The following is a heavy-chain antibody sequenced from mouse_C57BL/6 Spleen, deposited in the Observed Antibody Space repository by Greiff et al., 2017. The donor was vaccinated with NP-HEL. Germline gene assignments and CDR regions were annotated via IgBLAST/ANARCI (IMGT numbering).Heavy chain of an antibody. J-gene: IGHJ3*01. V-gene: IGHV14-4*01. CDR1: GFNIKDDY. D-gene: IGHD1-1*01. CDR2: IDPENGDT. CDR3: TTHSDGRPGAY. Sequence: EVQLQQSGAELVRPGASVKLSCTASGFNIKDDYMHWVKQRPEQGLEWIGWIDPENGDTEYASKFQGKATITADTSSNTAYLQLSSLTSEDTAVYYCTTHSDGRPGAYWGQGTLVTVSA.